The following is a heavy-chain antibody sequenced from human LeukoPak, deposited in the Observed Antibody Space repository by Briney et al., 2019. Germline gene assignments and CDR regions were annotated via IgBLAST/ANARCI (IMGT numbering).Heavy chain of an antibody. D-gene: IGHD2-2*01. CDR3: AADTPAPLAQIDY. CDR1: GFTFTNAW. CDR2: VRAKTDGGTT. J-gene: IGHJ4*02. Sequence: PGGSLRLSCAVSGFTFTNAWMNWVRQAPGKGLEWVGRVRAKTDGGTTEYAAPVKGRFSISRDDSTNTVYLQMTEDTATYYCAADTPAPLAQIDYWGQGALVTVSS. V-gene: IGHV3-15*01.